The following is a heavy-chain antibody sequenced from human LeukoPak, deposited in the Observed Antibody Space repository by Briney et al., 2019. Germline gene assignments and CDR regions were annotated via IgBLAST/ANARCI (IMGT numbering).Heavy chain of an antibody. CDR1: GFTFDDYG. V-gene: IGHV3-20*04. D-gene: IGHD3-10*01. J-gene: IGHJ3*02. Sequence: GGSLRLSCAASGFTFDDYGMSWVRQAPGKGLEWMFDNNWYGGSTGYADSVKGRFTISRDNAKNSLYMQMKSLSAEDTALYYCARVPALHYGSGSLRGAFDIWGQGTMVTVSS. CDR3: ARVPALHYGSGSLRGAFDI. CDR2: NNWYGGST.